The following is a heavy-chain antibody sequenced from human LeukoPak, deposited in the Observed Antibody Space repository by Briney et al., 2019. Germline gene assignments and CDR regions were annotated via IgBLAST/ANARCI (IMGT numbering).Heavy chain of an antibody. CDR1: GFTFSGSP. Sequence: GGSLRLSCAASGFTFSGSPILWVRQAPGKGLEWVSAISGSGGSTYYAGSVKGRFTISRDNSKNTLYLQMNSLRAEDTAVYYCAKGNDYYDDWGQGTLVTVSS. CDR2: ISGSGGST. V-gene: IGHV3-23*01. D-gene: IGHD1-1*01. J-gene: IGHJ4*02. CDR3: AKGNDYYDD.